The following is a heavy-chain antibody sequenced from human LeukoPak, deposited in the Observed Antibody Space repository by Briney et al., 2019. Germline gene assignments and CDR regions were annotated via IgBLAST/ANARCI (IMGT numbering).Heavy chain of an antibody. CDR1: GGCISSYY. V-gene: IGHV4-4*07. CDR2: IYTSGST. Sequence: PSETLSLTCTVSGGCISSYYWSWIRQPAGKGLEWIGRIYTSGSTNYNPSLKSRVTMSVDTSKNQFSLKLSSVTAADTAVYYCARDQPGGYCSSTSCYTAVSSFDYWGQGTLVTVSS. CDR3: ARDQPGGYCSSTSCYTAVSSFDY. J-gene: IGHJ4*02. D-gene: IGHD2-2*02.